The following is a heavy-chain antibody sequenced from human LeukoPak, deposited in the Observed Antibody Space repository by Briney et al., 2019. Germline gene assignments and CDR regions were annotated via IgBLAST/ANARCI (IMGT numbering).Heavy chain of an antibody. CDR1: GYTFTDYY. V-gene: IGHV1-69-2*01. J-gene: IGHJ3*02. CDR3: ATSGSFWDIVVVVAATHTHAFDI. D-gene: IGHD2-15*01. CDR2: VDPEDGET. Sequence: ASVKVSCKVPGYTFTDYYMHWVQQAPGKGLEWMGLVDPEDGETIYAEKFQGRVTITADTSTDTAYMELSSLRSEDTAVYYCATSGSFWDIVVVVAATHTHAFDIWGQGTMVTVSS.